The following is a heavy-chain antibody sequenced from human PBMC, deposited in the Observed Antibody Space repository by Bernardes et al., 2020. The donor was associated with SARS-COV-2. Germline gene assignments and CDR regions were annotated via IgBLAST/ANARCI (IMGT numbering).Heavy chain of an antibody. CDR2: IHYSGST. Sequence: SETLSLTCTVSGDSIRSPYWSWIRQHPGPGLDWIGYIHYSGSTSYNPSLKSRVTISVDTSKNQFSLKLSSATAADTAVYYCARYGYYDFSFDPWGQGTLVTVSS. J-gene: IGHJ5*02. CDR1: GDSIRSPY. D-gene: IGHD3-3*01. CDR3: ARYGYYDFSFDP. V-gene: IGHV4-59*11.